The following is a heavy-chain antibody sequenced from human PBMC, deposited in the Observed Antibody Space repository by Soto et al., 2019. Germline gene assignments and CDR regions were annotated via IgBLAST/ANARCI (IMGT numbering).Heavy chain of an antibody. D-gene: IGHD6-13*01. J-gene: IGHJ6*02. CDR2: TYYRSKWYN. V-gene: IGHV6-1*01. CDR3: ARAEAECGIAAAGTNYYGMHV. Sequence: SQTLSLTCVISGDSVSSNSAAWNWIRQSPSRGLEWLGRTYYRSKWYNDYAVSVKSRITINPDTSKNQFSLQLNSVTPEDTAVYYCARAEAECGIAAAGTNYYGMHVCGQGTTVTVAS. CDR1: GDSVSSNSAA.